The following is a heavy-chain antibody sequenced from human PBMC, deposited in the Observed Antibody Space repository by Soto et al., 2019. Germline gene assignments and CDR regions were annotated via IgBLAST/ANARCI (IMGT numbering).Heavy chain of an antibody. J-gene: IGHJ4*02. D-gene: IGHD3-10*01. CDR3: AKGLVSYYFDY. V-gene: IGHV3-30*18. CDR1: GFSFRTYG. CDR2: ISYDGSNQ. Sequence: GGSLRLSCAASGFSFRTYGMHWVRQAPGKGLEWVAVISYDGSNQQYTDSVKGRFTISRDNTKNTLHLQMNSLRAEDTAVYYCAKGLVSYYFDYWGQGTLVTVSS.